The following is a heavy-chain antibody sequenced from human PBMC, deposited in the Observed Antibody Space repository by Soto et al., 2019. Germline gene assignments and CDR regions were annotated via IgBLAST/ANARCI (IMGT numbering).Heavy chain of an antibody. J-gene: IGHJ3*02. D-gene: IGHD3-3*01. CDR1: GFTFSSYA. Sequence: GGSLRLSCAASGFTFSSYAMHWVRQAPGKGLEWVAVISYDGSNKYYADSVKGRFTISRDNSKNTLYLQMNSLRAEDTAVYYCCSIFGVVGAFDIWGQGTMVTVSS. CDR2: ISYDGSNK. V-gene: IGHV3-30-3*01. CDR3: CSIFGVVGAFDI.